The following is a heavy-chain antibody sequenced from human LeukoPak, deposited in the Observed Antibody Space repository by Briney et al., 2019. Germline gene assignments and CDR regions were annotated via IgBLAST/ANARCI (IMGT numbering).Heavy chain of an antibody. D-gene: IGHD2-21*02. V-gene: IGHV4-34*01. CDR3: ARQDESGGHCGGDCYADTDY. Sequence: PSETLSLTCAVYGGSFSGYYWSWIRQPPGKGLEWIGEINHSGSTNYNPSLKSRVTISVDTSKNQFSLKLSSMTAADTAVYYCARQDESGGHCGGDCYADTDYWGQGTLVTVSS. J-gene: IGHJ4*02. CDR1: GGSFSGYY. CDR2: INHSGST.